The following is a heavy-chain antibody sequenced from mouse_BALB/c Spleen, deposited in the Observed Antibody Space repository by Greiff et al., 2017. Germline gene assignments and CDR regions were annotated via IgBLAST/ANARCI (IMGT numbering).Heavy chain of an antibody. CDR1: GFTFSSYG. J-gene: IGHJ2*01. CDR2: ISSGGSYT. D-gene: IGHD1-1*01. CDR3: ARHETTVVATDRYFDY. Sequence: EVQLVESGGDLVKPGGSLNLSCPASGFTFSSYGMSWVRQIQDKRLEWVATISSGGSYTYYPDSLKGRFTISRDNAKNTLYLQMSSLKSEDTAMYYCARHETTVVATDRYFDYWGQGTTLTVSS. V-gene: IGHV5-6*01.